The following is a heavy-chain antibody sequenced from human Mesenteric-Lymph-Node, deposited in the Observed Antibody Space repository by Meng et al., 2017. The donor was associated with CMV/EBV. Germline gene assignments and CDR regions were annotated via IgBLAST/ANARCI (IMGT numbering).Heavy chain of an antibody. Sequence: GSLRLSCTVSGGSISTSRYYWGWIRQPPGKGLEWIGSIYYSGSTYYNPSLKSRVTISVDTSKNQFSLKLRSVTAADTAVYYCARDHGVAVAGTDPPYLGMDVWGQGTTVTVSS. CDR3: ARDHGVAVAGTDPPYLGMDV. CDR2: IYYSGST. D-gene: IGHD6-19*01. V-gene: IGHV4-39*07. J-gene: IGHJ6*02. CDR1: GGSISTSRYY.